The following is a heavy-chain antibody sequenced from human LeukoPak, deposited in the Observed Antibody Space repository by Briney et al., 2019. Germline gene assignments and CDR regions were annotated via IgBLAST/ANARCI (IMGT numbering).Heavy chain of an antibody. CDR2: ISSSGSTI. D-gene: IGHD3-10*01. J-gene: IGHJ4*02. Sequence: PGGSLRLSCAASGFTFSNAWMNWVRQAPGKGLEWVSYISSSGSTIYYADSVKGRFTISRDNAKNSLYLQMNSLRAEDTAVYYCVKGRITMVRGVFDYWGQGTLVTVSS. CDR1: GFTFSNAW. CDR3: VKGRITMVRGVFDY. V-gene: IGHV3-48*04.